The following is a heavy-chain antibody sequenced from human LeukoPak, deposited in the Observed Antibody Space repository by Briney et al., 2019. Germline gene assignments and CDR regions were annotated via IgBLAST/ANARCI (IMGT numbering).Heavy chain of an antibody. V-gene: IGHV3-30*18. D-gene: IGHD1-26*01. CDR2: ISYDGSNK. J-gene: IGHJ4*02. CDR1: GFTFSSYG. Sequence: PGRSLRLSCAASGFTFSSYGMHWVRQAPGKGLEWVAVISYDGSNKYYADSVKGRFTISRDNSKNTLYLQMNSRRAEDTAVYYCAKGTMGATTLPPFDYWGQGTLVTVSS. CDR3: AKGTMGATTLPPFDY.